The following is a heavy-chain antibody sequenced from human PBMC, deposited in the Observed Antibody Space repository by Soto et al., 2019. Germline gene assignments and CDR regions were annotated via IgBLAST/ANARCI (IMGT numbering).Heavy chain of an antibody. J-gene: IGHJ5*01. D-gene: IGHD3-10*01. CDR3: ERDSGYGSGASVTRSRDS. CDR1: GVTLGSYW. V-gene: IGHV3-7*01. CDR2: IKMDASEK. Sequence: RLSCAASGVTLGSYWMSWVRQAPGKGLEWLATIKMDASEKKCVDSVTGRFTMSRDNAKNSLYLQMDSLRAGDTDVYYCERDSGYGSGASVTRSRDSWGDGTLVNGSA.